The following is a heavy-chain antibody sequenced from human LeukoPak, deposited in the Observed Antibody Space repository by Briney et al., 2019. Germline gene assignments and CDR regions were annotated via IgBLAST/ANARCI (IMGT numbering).Heavy chain of an antibody. CDR1: GGTFNRYG. CDR2: IIPILNIT. V-gene: IGHV1-69*04. Sequence: ASVKVSCKASGGTFNRYGITWVRQAPGQGLEWMGRIIPILNITNYAQKFQGRVTITADKSTSTAYTELSSLRSEDTAVYYCARDSSGSSPNVDYWGQGTLVTVSS. CDR3: ARDSSGSSPNVDY. D-gene: IGHD1-26*01. J-gene: IGHJ4*02.